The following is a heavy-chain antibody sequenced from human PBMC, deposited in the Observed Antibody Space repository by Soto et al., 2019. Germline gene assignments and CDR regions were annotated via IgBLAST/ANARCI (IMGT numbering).Heavy chain of an antibody. CDR1: GFTFSSYA. Sequence: EVQLLESGGGLVQPGGSLRLSCAASGFTFSSYAMSWVRQAPGKGLEWVSAISGSGGSTYYADSVKGRFTISRDNSKNTLYLQMNSLRAEDTAVYYCAKDIGYSGYAPPYYFDYWGQGTLVTVSS. D-gene: IGHD5-12*01. V-gene: IGHV3-23*01. CDR2: ISGSGGST. J-gene: IGHJ4*02. CDR3: AKDIGYSGYAPPYYFDY.